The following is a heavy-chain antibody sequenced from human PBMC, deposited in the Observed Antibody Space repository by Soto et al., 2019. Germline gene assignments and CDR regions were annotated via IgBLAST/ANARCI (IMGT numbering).Heavy chain of an antibody. J-gene: IGHJ4*01. CDR2: SRSRADNYAT. CDR1: GITFSDHD. V-gene: IGHV3-72*01. Sequence: EVPLVESGGGLVQPGGSLRLSCATSGITFSDHDMDWVRQAPGTGLEWLGRSRSRADNYATDYAASVKGRFTFLRDDSKTSLSLQMKSLKTGDTAVYYCVRWVRGLINYWGHGTLVTVSS. CDR3: VRWVRGLINY. D-gene: IGHD3-10*01.